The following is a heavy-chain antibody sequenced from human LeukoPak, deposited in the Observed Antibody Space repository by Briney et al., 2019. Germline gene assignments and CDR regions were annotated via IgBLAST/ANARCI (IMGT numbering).Heavy chain of an antibody. J-gene: IGHJ6*02. CDR1: GFTFSSYG. Sequence: PGRSLRLSCAASGFTFSSYGMHWVRQAPGKGLEWVAVIWYDGSNKYYADSVKGRFTISRDNSKNTLYLQMNSLRAEDTAVYYCARVPVGNYYYYYGMDVWGQGTTVTVSS. CDR2: IWYDGSNK. CDR3: ARVPVGNYYYYYGMDV. V-gene: IGHV3-33*01.